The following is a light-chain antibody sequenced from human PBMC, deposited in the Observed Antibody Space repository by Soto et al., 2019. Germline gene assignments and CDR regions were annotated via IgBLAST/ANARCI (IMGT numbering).Light chain of an antibody. CDR1: SGHSSYA. V-gene: IGLV4-69*01. J-gene: IGLJ2*01. Sequence: QSVLTQSPSASASLGASVKLTCTLSSGHSSYAIAWHQQQPEKGPRYLMRVNSDGRHIKGDGIPDRFSGSSSAAERYLTISRLQSEVEADYYCQTWGTGTVVFGGGTNVTVL. CDR3: QTWGTGTVV. CDR2: VNSDGRH.